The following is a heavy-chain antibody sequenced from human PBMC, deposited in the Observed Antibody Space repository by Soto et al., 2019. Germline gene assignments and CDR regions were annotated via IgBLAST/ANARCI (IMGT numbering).Heavy chain of an antibody. CDR3: ARHASSRISKYDYYGVDV. D-gene: IGHD2-21*01. Sequence: GESLKISCKASGYIFSTYWIGWVRQMPGKGLDWMGVIYPGDSDSRYNPSFQGHVTLSADKSSSTAYLQWSSLRASDSAIYYCARHASSRISKYDYYGVDVWGPGTTVTVSS. J-gene: IGHJ6*02. V-gene: IGHV5-51*01. CDR1: GYIFSTYW. CDR2: IYPGDSDS.